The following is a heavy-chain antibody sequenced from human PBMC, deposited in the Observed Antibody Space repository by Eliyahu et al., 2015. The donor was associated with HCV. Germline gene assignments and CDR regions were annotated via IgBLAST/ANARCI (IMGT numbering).Heavy chain of an antibody. Sequence: DVQLLESGGGLVQPGGSLRLSCAASGFSFSSHDMSWVRQAPGKGLEWVAASGGISGSTHYADSVRGRFTIFRDNSKNTLSLQMNSLRAEDTAIYYCAKPRSGWYIFDYWGQGTLVTVSS. CDR3: AKPRSGWYIFDY. CDR1: GFSFSSHD. D-gene: IGHD6-13*01. V-gene: IGHV3-23*01. J-gene: IGHJ4*02. CDR2: SGGISGST.